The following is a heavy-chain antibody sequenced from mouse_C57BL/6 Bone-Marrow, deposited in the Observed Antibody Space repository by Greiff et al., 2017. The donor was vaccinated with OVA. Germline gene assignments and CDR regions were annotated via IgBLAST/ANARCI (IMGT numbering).Heavy chain of an antibody. V-gene: IGHV1-78*01. CDR1: GYTFTDPT. CDR3: ARGDDPPYYDAMDY. CDR2: IYPRDGST. Sequence: LEESDAELVKPGASVKISCKVSGYTFTDPTINWMKQRPEQGLEWIGYIYPRDGSTKYNEKFKGKATLTADKSSSTAYMQLNSLTYADSAVXFFARGDDPPYYDAMDYWGQGTSVTVSS. J-gene: IGHJ4*01. D-gene: IGHD2-3*01.